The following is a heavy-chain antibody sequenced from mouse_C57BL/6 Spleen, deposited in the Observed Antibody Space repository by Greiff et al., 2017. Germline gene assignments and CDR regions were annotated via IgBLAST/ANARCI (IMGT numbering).Heavy chain of an antibody. J-gene: IGHJ4*01. Sequence: QVQLQQPGAELVRPGSSVKLSCKASGYTFTSYWMHWVKQRPIQGLEWIGNIDPSDSETHYNQKFKDKATLTVDKSSSTAYMQLSSLTSEDSAVYYGARGITTIVAYYAMDYWGQGTSVTVSS. CDR2: IDPSDSET. CDR3: ARGITTIVAYYAMDY. D-gene: IGHD1-1*01. CDR1: GYTFTSYW. V-gene: IGHV1-52*01.